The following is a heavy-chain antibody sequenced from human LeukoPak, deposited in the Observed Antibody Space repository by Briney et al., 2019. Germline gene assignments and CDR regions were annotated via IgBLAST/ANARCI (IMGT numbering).Heavy chain of an antibody. D-gene: IGHD4-17*01. V-gene: IGHV1-2*02. J-gene: IGHJ4*02. Sequence: ASVKVSCKASGYTFTGYYMHWVRQAPGQGLEWTGWINPNSGGTNYAQKFQGRVTMTRDTSISTAYMELSRLRSDDTAVYYCARDPPDYGDYGTVGNYWGQGTLVTVSS. CDR2: INPNSGGT. CDR3: ARDPPDYGDYGTVGNY. CDR1: GYTFTGYY.